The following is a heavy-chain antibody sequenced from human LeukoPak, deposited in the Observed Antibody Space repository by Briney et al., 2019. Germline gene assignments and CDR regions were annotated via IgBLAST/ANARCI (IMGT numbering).Heavy chain of an antibody. CDR3: ARDGGFWSGYYTDYYYGMDV. Sequence: ASVKVSCKASGYTFTGYYMHWVRQAPGQGLEWMGWINPNSGGTNYAQKFQGRVTMTRDTSISTAYMELRSLRSDDTAVYYCARDGGFWSGYYTDYYYGMDVWGQGTTVTVSS. CDR2: INPNSGGT. J-gene: IGHJ6*02. D-gene: IGHD3-3*01. CDR1: GYTFTGYY. V-gene: IGHV1-2*02.